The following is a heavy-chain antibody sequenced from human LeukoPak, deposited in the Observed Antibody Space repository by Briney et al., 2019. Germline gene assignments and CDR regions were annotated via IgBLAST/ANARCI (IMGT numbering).Heavy chain of an antibody. CDR3: ARTRGSSSSYYYYGMDV. D-gene: IGHD6-6*01. J-gene: IGHJ6*02. CDR1: GFTFSSYS. CDR2: IYSGGST. Sequence: GGSLRLSCAASGFTFSSYSMNWVRQAPGKGLEWVSIIYSGGSTYYADSVMGRFTISRDISKNTLYLQMNSLRAEDTAVYYCARTRGSSSSYYYYGMDVWGQGTTVTVSS. V-gene: IGHV3-53*01.